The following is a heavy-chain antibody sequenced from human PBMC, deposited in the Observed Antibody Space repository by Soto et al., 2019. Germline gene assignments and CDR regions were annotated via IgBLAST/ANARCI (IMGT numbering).Heavy chain of an antibody. D-gene: IGHD3-9*01. CDR3: ARVGEPLRYFDWLPSWFDP. CDR1: GFTFSSYW. Sequence: EVQLVESGGGLVQPGGSLRLSCAASGFTFSSYWMSWVRQAPGKGLEWVANIKQDGSEKYYVDSVKGRFTITRDNAKNSLYLQMNSLRAEDTAVYYCARVGEPLRYFDWLPSWFDPWGQGTLVTVSS. J-gene: IGHJ5*02. V-gene: IGHV3-7*01. CDR2: IKQDGSEK.